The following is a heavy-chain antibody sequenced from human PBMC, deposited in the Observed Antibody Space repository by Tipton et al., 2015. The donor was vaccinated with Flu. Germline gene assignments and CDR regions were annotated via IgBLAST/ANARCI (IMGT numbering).Heavy chain of an antibody. CDR2: IKPDGSEK. CDR3: ARGGWVFDY. V-gene: IGHV3-7*01. D-gene: IGHD6-19*01. Sequence: TLSLTCAASGFSISSHWLSWVRQAPGKGLEWVANIKPDGSEKNYVDSVKGRFTISRDNAKNSLYLQMNSLRVEDTAVYYCARGGWVFDYWGQGTLVTVSS. J-gene: IGHJ4*02. CDR1: GFSISSHW.